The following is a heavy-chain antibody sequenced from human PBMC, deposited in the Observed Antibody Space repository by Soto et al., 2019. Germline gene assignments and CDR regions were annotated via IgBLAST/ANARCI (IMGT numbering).Heavy chain of an antibody. Sequence: ASVQVSCKASGYTFTGYYMHWVRQSPGQGLEWMGWINPNSGGTNYAQKFQGWVTMTRDTSISTAYMELSRLRSDDTAVYYCARDKGYCSSTSCYGNWFDPWGQGTLVTVSS. V-gene: IGHV1-2*04. CDR3: ARDKGYCSSTSCYGNWFDP. D-gene: IGHD2-2*01. J-gene: IGHJ5*02. CDR2: INPNSGGT. CDR1: GYTFTGYY.